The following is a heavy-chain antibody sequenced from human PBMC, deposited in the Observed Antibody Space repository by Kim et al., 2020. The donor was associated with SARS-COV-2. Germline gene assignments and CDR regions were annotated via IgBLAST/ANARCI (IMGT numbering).Heavy chain of an antibody. CDR3: APQLDSGGYYSRVLDY. CDR1: GYTLSELS. V-gene: IGHV1-24*01. CDR2: FDPEDGEP. Sequence: ASVKVSCKVSGYTLSELSMHWVRQAPGKGLEWMGGFDPEDGEPIFAPKFQGRVTMTEDTSTDTAYIELSSLGSEDTAVYYCAPQLDSGGYYSRVLDYWGQ. J-gene: IGHJ4*02. D-gene: IGHD3-22*01.